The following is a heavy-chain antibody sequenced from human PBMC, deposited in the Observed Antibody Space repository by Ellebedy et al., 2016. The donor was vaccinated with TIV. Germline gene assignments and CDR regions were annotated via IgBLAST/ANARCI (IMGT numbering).Heavy chain of an antibody. D-gene: IGHD2-2*01. J-gene: IGHJ4*02. CDR3: AIGVVPAAADN. Sequence: AASVKVSCKASGYTFTGYYMHWVRQAPGQGLEWMGWINPNSGGTNYPQKFQGRVTMTRDTSISTAYMELSRLRSDDTAVYYCAIGVVPAAADNWGQGTLVTVSS. CDR1: GYTFTGYY. V-gene: IGHV1-2*02. CDR2: INPNSGGT.